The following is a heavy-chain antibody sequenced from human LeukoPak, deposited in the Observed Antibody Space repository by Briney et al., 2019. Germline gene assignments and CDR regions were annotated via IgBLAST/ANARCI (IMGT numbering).Heavy chain of an antibody. V-gene: IGHV1-2*02. D-gene: IGHD3-22*01. CDR1: GYTFTGYY. CDR3: ARDRAYYYDSSGSHPDAFDI. J-gene: IGHJ3*02. CDR2: INPNSGGT. Sequence: ASVKVSCKASGYTFTGYYMHWVRQAPGQGLEWTGWINPNSGGTNYAQKFQGRVTMTRDTSISTAYMELSRLRSDDTAVYYCARDRAYYYDSSGSHPDAFDIWGQGTMVTVSS.